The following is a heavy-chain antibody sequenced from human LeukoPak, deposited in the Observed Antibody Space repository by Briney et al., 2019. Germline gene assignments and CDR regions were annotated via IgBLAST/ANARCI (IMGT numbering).Heavy chain of an antibody. V-gene: IGHV1-69*06. CDR2: VIPIFGTA. CDR3: ARVGATKKYYFDY. CDR1: GGTFSSYA. J-gene: IGHJ4*02. D-gene: IGHD1-26*01. Sequence: ASVKVSCKASGGTFSSYAISWVRQAPGQGLEWMGGVIPIFGTANYAQKFQGRVTITADKSTSTAYMELSSLRSEDTAVYYCARVGATKKYYFDYWGQGTLVTVSS.